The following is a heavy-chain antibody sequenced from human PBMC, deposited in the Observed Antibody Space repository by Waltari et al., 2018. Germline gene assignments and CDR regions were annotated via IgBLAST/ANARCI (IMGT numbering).Heavy chain of an antibody. Sequence: QVQLQESGPGLVRPSETLSLTCVVSGYLINSGYYWGWVRQTPGKGRQWIGSIYHGGITYYNPSLQSRLTLSVDTSRNQFSLKLTSVTAADTAIYYCVRSGLGYCTSSTCYKNDDWGQGTLVTVSS. D-gene: IGHD2-2*02. V-gene: IGHV4-38-2*01. CDR2: IYHGGIT. J-gene: IGHJ4*02. CDR3: VRSGLGYCTSSTCYKNDD. CDR1: GYLINSGYY.